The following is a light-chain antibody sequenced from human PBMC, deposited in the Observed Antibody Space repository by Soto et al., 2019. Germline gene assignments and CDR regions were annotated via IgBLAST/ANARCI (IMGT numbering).Light chain of an antibody. CDR3: QQRSNWSIT. CDR1: QSVSSY. Sequence: IVLTQSPAILSLSPGERATLSCRASQSVSSYLAWYQQKPGQAPRLLIYDASNRATGIPARFSGSGSGTDFTLTISSLEPEDFAVYYCQQRSNWSITFGQGTRLEIK. CDR2: DAS. J-gene: IGKJ5*01. V-gene: IGKV3-11*01.